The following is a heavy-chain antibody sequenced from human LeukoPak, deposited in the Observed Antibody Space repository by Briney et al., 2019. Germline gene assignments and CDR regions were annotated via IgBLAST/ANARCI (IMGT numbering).Heavy chain of an antibody. CDR1: GFTFSSYE. J-gene: IGHJ6*04. Sequence: PGGSLRLSCAASGFTFSSYEMNWVRQAPGKGLEWVSYISSSGSTYYADSVKGRFTISRDNSKNTLYLQMNSLRAEDTAVYYCAKDGAYYYGSGSRVEDVWGKGTTVTISS. D-gene: IGHD3-10*01. V-gene: IGHV3-23*01. CDR3: AKDGAYYYGSGSRVEDV. CDR2: ISSSGST.